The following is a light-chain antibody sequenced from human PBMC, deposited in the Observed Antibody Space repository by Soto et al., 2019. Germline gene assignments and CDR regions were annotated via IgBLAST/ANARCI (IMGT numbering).Light chain of an antibody. J-gene: IGKJ5*01. V-gene: IGKV1-39*01. Sequence: DIQMTQSPSSLSASVGDRVTITCRAGESISRHLNWYQQKPGNAPKLLIYAASSLQNGVPSRFSGSGSGTDFTLTISNLQPGDFATYYCQESYSTLSITFGQGTRLETK. CDR3: QESYSTLSIT. CDR1: ESISRH. CDR2: AAS.